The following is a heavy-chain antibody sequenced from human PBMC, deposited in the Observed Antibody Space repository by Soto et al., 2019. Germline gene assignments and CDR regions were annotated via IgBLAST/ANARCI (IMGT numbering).Heavy chain of an antibody. CDR1: GYTFTSYD. J-gene: IGHJ4*02. Sequence: ASVKVSCKASGYTFTSYDINWVRQDTGQGLEWMGWINAGNGNTKYSQKFQGRVTITRDTSASTAYMELSSLRSEDTAVYYCARSIVVVTAADYWGQGTLVTVSS. V-gene: IGHV1-3*01. CDR2: INAGNGNT. CDR3: ARSIVVVTAADY. D-gene: IGHD2-21*02.